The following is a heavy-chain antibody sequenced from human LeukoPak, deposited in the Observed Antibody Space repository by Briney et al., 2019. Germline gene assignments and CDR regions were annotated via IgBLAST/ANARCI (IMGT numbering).Heavy chain of an antibody. D-gene: IGHD3-9*01. CDR3: AREDTYYDILTGPLDY. J-gene: IGHJ4*02. V-gene: IGHV3-30*01. Sequence: GGSLRLSCAASGFTFSSCAMHWVRQAPGKGLEWVAVISYDGSNKYYADSVKGRFTISRDNSKNTLYLQMNSLRAEDTAVYYCAREDTYYDILTGPLDYWGQGTLVTVSS. CDR1: GFTFSSCA. CDR2: ISYDGSNK.